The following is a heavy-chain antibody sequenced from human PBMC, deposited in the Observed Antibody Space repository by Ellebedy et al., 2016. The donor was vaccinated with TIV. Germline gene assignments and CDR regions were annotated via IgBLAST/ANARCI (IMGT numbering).Heavy chain of an antibody. CDR1: GYTFTSYA. CDR2: INAGNGNT. V-gene: IGHV1-3*01. J-gene: IGHJ3*02. CDR3: ARDRGSSGYYLDAPDAFDI. Sequence: ASVKVSCXASGYTFTSYAMHWVRQAPGQRLEWMGWINAGNGNTKYSQKFQGRVTITRDTSASTAYMELSSLRSEDTAVYYCARDRGSSGYYLDAPDAFDIWGQGTMVTVSS. D-gene: IGHD3-22*01.